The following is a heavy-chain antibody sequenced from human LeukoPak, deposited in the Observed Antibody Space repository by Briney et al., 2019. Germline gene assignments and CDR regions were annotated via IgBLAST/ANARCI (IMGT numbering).Heavy chain of an antibody. D-gene: IGHD5-24*01. CDR3: ARRGRNGDGYNQAFDI. J-gene: IGHJ3*02. Sequence: GGSLRLSCAASGFTFSSYSMNWVRQAPGKGLEWVSYISSSSSTIYYADSVKGRFTISRDNAKNSLYLQMNSLRAEDTAVYYCARRGRNGDGYNQAFDIWGQGTMVTVSS. V-gene: IGHV3-48*04. CDR2: ISSSSSTI. CDR1: GFTFSSYS.